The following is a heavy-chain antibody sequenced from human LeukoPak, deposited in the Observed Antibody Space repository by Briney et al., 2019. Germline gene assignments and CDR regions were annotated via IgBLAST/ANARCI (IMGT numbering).Heavy chain of an antibody. V-gene: IGHV3-9*01. CDR3: LTSSFDH. Sequence: GGSLRLSCAASGFTLGDYDIHWVRQAPGKGPEWVSSISSNSDTIAYAEPVKGRFTVSRDNTINSLYLQMDSLRVEDTALYYCLTSSFDHWGQGTLVTVSS. CDR2: ISSNSDTI. CDR1: GFTLGDYD. J-gene: IGHJ4*02.